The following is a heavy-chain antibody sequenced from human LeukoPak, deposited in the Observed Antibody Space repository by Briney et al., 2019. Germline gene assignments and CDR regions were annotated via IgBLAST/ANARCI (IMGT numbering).Heavy chain of an antibody. CDR3: ARDLNCGGDCYSTSDSFDI. V-gene: IGHV3-20*04. D-gene: IGHD2-21*02. J-gene: IGHJ3*02. Sequence: PGGSLRLSCAASGFTFSSYGMSWVRHAPGKGLEWVSGINWNGGSTGYADSVKGRFTISRDNAKNSLYLQMNSLRAEDTAVYYCARDLNCGGDCYSTSDSFDIWGQGTIVTVST. CDR2: INWNGGST. CDR1: GFTFSSYG.